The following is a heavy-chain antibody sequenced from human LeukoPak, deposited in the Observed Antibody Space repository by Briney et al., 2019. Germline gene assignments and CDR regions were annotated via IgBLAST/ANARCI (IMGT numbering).Heavy chain of an antibody. D-gene: IGHD3-10*01. V-gene: IGHV1-2*02. J-gene: IGHJ4*02. Sequence: ASVKVSFKASAYTFTAYYIHWVRQAPGQGLEWMGWIHPDTGGTSYPQKFQGRVTMAGDTSISTAYMDLSSLTSDDTAVYYCARAGSGAYSSFDYWGQGTLVTVSS. CDR1: AYTFTAYY. CDR2: IHPDTGGT. CDR3: ARAGSGAYSSFDY.